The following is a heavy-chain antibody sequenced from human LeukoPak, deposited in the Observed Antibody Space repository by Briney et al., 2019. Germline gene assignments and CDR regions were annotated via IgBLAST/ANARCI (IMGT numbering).Heavy chain of an antibody. CDR1: GFTFSSYA. Sequence: PGGSLRLSCAASGFTFSSYAMSWVRQAPGKGLEWVSAISGSGGSTYYADSVKGRFTISRDNSKNTLYLQMNSLRADDTAVYYCAKDLGSYYYMDVWGKGTTVTVSS. CDR2: ISGSGGST. CDR3: AKDLGSYYYMDV. V-gene: IGHV3-23*01. J-gene: IGHJ6*03. D-gene: IGHD7-27*01.